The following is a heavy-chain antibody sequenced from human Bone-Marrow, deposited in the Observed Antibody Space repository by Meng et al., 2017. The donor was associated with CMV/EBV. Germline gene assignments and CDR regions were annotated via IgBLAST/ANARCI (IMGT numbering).Heavy chain of an antibody. J-gene: IGHJ6*02. V-gene: IGHV1-69*05. CDR3: AREKSIAARLGMDV. Sequence: SVKVSCKASGYTFTGSYFHWVRQAPGQGLEWMGGIIPIFGTANYAQKFQGRVTITTDESTSTAYMELSSLRSEDTAVYYCAREKSIAARLGMDVWGQGTTVTVS. D-gene: IGHD6-6*01. CDR2: IIPIFGTA. CDR1: GYTFTGSY.